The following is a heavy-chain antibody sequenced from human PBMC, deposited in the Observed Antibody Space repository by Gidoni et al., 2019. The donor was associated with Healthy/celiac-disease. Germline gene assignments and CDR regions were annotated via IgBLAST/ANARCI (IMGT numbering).Heavy chain of an antibody. J-gene: IGHJ3*02. CDR3: ARVTVNAFDI. V-gene: IGHV4-39*07. Sequence: QLQLQESGPGLVKPSETLSITCPVSGGSIRSSSYYWGWIRQPPGKGLEWIGSIYYSGSTYYNPSLKSRVTISVDTSKNQFSLKLSSVTAADTAVYYCARVTVNAFDIWGQGTMVTVSS. D-gene: IGHD3-16*02. CDR1: GGSIRSSSYY. CDR2: IYYSGST.